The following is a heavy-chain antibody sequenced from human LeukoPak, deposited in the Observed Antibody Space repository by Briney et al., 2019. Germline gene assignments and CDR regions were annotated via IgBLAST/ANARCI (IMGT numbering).Heavy chain of an antibody. V-gene: IGHV1-18*01. D-gene: IGHD1-1*01. J-gene: IGHJ3*02. CDR1: GYTFTSYG. CDR3: ATGMERHAFDI. Sequence: GASVKVSCKASGYTFTSYGISWVRQAPGQGLEWMGWISAYNGNTNYAQKFQGRVTMTEDTSTDTAYMELSSLRSEDTAVYYCATGMERHAFDIWGQGTMVTVSS. CDR2: ISAYNGNT.